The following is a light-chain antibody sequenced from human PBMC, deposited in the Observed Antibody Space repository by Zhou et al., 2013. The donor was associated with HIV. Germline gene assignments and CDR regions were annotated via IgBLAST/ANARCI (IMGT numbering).Light chain of an antibody. Sequence: EIVMTQSPATLSVSPGERATLSCRASQNIRSHLAWYQQKPGQAPRLLIYGASTRATGIPARFSGSGSGTEFTLTISSLQSEDFAVYYCHQYDNWGSFGRRDQGG. CDR3: HQYDNWGS. CDR1: QNIRSH. CDR2: GAS. V-gene: IGKV3-15*01. J-gene: IGKJ4*01.